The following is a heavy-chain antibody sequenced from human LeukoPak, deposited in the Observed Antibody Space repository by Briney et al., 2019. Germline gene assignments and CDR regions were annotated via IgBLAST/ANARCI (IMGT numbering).Heavy chain of an antibody. V-gene: IGHV3-30*04. Sequence: FTXXXYAMHWVRQAPGKWLEWVAVISYDGSNKYYADSVKGRFTISRDNSKNTLYLQMNSLRAEDTAVYYCARESLTMIVVVIPNYFDYWGQGTLVTVSS. D-gene: IGHD3-22*01. J-gene: IGHJ4*02. CDR2: ISYDGSNK. CDR1: FTXXXYA. CDR3: ARESLTMIVVVIPNYFDY.